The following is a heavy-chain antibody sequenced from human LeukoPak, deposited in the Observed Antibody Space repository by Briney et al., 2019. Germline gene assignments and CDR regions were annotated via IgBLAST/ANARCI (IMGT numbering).Heavy chain of an antibody. D-gene: IGHD5-24*01. CDR2: ISGSGGST. CDR3: AKDSVARDGYNWRGSNWFDP. CDR1: GFTSGSYA. V-gene: IGHV3-23*01. Sequence: PGGSLRLSCVASGFTSGSYAMSWVRQTPGKGLEWVSAISGSGGSTYYADSVKGRFTISRDNSKNTLYLQMNSLRAEDTAVYYCAKDSVARDGYNWRGSNWFDPWGQGTLVTVSS. J-gene: IGHJ5*02.